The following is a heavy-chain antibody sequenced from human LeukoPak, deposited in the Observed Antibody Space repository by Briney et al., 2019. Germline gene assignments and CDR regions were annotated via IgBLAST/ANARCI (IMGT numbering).Heavy chain of an antibody. CDR3: ARRAGAYSHPYDY. V-gene: IGHV3-48*03. D-gene: IGHD4/OR15-4a*01. Sequence: GGSLRLSCAASGFTFSSYEMNWVRQAPGKGLEWVSYISSSGSTIYYADSVKGRFTISRDNAKNSMYLQMNSLRAEDTAVYYCARRAGAYSHPYDYWGQGTLVTVSS. CDR2: ISSSGSTI. CDR1: GFTFSSYE. J-gene: IGHJ4*02.